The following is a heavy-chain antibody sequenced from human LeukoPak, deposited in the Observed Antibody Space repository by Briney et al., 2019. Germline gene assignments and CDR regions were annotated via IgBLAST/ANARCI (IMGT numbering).Heavy chain of an antibody. CDR1: GGSIRSSDYY. J-gene: IGHJ4*02. V-gene: IGHV4-39*01. D-gene: IGHD4-17*01. Sequence: PSETLSLTCSVSGGSIRSSDYYWGWIRRPPGQGLEWIASVYYSGSTYYTPSLRSRVTISRDTSKNQFSLKLTSVTAADTAVFYCARQGGDNGYYYFDFWGQGTLVTVSS. CDR3: ARQGGDNGYYYFDF. CDR2: VYYSGST.